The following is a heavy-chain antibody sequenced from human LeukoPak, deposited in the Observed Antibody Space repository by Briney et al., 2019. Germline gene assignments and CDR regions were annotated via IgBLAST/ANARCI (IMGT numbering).Heavy chain of an antibody. CDR1: GLTVSNTY. CDR2: MYSGGRT. CDR3: VRELPPVVQYHFDH. J-gene: IGHJ4*02. D-gene: IGHD2-2*02. V-gene: IGHV3-66*01. Sequence: GGSLRLSCAASGLTVSNTYMSWVRQAPGKGLEWVSVMYSGGRTFYADSVKGRFTISRDNSRNTLYLQMNSLRAEDTAVYYCVRELPPVVQYHFDHWGPGTLVTVSS.